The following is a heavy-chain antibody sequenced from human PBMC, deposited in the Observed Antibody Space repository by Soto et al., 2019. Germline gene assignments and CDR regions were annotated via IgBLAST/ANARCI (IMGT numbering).Heavy chain of an antibody. V-gene: IGHV1-46*01. J-gene: IGHJ4*02. CDR1: GYIFINYY. D-gene: IGHD6-13*01. Sequence: QVQLVQSGAEVKKPGASVKVSCKASGYIFINYYIHWVRQAPGQGLEWIGIINPNGGSTNYAQKFRGRVTLARDTSTSTVYLDLSSLRSEDTAMYYCARDLAAGDFWGQGTLVTVSS. CDR2: INPNGGST. CDR3: ARDLAAGDF.